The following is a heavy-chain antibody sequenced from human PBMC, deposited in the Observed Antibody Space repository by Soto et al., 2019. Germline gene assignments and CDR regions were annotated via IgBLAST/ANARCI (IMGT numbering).Heavy chain of an antibody. CDR2: IIPILGIA. J-gene: IGHJ4*02. V-gene: IGHV1-69*02. Sequence: SVKVSSKAPGGTFSSYTISWVRQAPGQGLEWMGRIIPILGIANYAQKFQGRVTITADKSTSTAYMELSSLRSEDTAVYYCARLLDWPHEYWGQGTLVTVSS. CDR3: ARLLDWPHEY. CDR1: GGTFSSYT. D-gene: IGHD3-9*01.